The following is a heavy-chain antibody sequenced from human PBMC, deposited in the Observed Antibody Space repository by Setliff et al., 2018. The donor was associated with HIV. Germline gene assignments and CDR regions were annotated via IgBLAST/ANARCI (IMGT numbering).Heavy chain of an antibody. CDR3: ARVHWNDRDY. CDR1: GGSISSHY. J-gene: IGHJ4*03. CDR2: IFHSGST. V-gene: IGHV4-59*11. D-gene: IGHD1-1*01. Sequence: SSETLSLTCTVSGGSISSHYWSWIRQPPGKGLEWIGSIFHSGSTYYNPSLKSRVTMSVDTSENQFSLNLNSVTAADTAVYYCARVHWNDRDYWGQGTKVTVSS.